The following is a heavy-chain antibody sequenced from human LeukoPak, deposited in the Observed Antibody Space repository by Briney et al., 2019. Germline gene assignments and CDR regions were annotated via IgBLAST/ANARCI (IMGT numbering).Heavy chain of an antibody. J-gene: IGHJ4*02. CDR1: GDSISSSY. CDR3: ARGYYDRSGSSNPFDS. V-gene: IGHV4-59*01. CDR2: VHYTGKT. D-gene: IGHD3-22*01. Sequence: SETLSLTCTVSGDSISSSYWSWIRQPPGKRLEWVGYVHYTGKTNYNPSLNNRATIAVDMSKNQFSLTLTSVTLADTAVYYCARGYYDRSGSSNPFDSWGQGTLVTVSA.